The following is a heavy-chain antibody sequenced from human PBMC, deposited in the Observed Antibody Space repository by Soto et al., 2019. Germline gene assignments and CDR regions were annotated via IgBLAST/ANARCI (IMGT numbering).Heavy chain of an antibody. D-gene: IGHD4-4*01. CDR1: GFTFSSYA. Sequence: QVQLEESGGGVVQPGRSLRLSRAASGFTFSSYAMYWVRQAPGKGLEWVAVISYDGNNKYYADSVKGRFTISRDNSKNTLYLQMNSLRAEDTALYYCARDRATLTYYFYGMDVWSQGTTVTVSS. V-gene: IGHV3-30-3*01. J-gene: IGHJ6*02. CDR3: ARDRATLTYYFYGMDV. CDR2: ISYDGNNK.